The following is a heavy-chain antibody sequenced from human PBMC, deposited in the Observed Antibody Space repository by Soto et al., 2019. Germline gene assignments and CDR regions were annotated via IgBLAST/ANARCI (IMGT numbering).Heavy chain of an antibody. CDR2: IYYSGST. CDR3: ATLDCSGGSCYRGRDY. J-gene: IGHJ4*02. D-gene: IGHD2-15*01. CDR1: GGYISSSSYY. V-gene: IGHV4-39*01. Sequence: SETLSLTCTVSGGYISSSSYYWGWIRQPPGKGLEWIGSIYYSGSTYYNPSLKSRVTISVDTSKNQFSLKLSSVTAADTAVYYCATLDCSGGSCYRGRDYWGQGTLVTVSS.